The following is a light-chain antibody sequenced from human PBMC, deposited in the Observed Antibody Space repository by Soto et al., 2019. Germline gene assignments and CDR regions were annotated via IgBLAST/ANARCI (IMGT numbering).Light chain of an antibody. Sequence: EIVMTQSPVTLSVSLGDRATLSCRASQSVNSNLAWYQHKPGQTPKLLIYVASTCATGIPARFSGSGSGTEFTLTISSLQSEDFAVYYCQQYNVWPLTFGGGTKVEFK. CDR3: QQYNVWPLT. V-gene: IGKV3-15*01. CDR1: QSVNSN. J-gene: IGKJ4*01. CDR2: VAS.